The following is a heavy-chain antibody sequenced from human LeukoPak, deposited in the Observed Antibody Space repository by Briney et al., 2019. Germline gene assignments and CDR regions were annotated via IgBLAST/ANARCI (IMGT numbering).Heavy chain of an antibody. CDR2: INYKGGTT. D-gene: IGHD1-26*01. V-gene: IGHV3-64*02. CDR1: GFTLSSFS. Sequence: GGSLRLSCAASGFTLSSFSMHWVRQSPGRGLEYVSAINYKGGTTYYADSVKGRFTISRDNSKNTLYLQMNSLRAEDTAVYYCAKAPYSGSYSMDYWGQGTLVTVSS. CDR3: AKAPYSGSYSMDY. J-gene: IGHJ4*02.